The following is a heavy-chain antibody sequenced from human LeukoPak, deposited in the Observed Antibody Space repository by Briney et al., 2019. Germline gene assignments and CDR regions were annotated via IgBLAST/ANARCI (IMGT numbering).Heavy chain of an antibody. Sequence: PGRSLRLSCAASGFTFSTYAMHWVRQAPGKGLEWVAVIWYDGSNKYYADSVKGRFTISRDNSKNTLYLQMNSLRAEDTAVYYCAKDIRSVGATQTAFDIWGQGTMVTVSS. J-gene: IGHJ3*02. CDR1: GFTFSTYA. CDR2: IWYDGSNK. V-gene: IGHV3-33*06. D-gene: IGHD1-26*01. CDR3: AKDIRSVGATQTAFDI.